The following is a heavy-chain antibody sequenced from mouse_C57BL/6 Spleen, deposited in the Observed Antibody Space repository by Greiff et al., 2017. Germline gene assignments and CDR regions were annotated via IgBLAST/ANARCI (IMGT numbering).Heavy chain of an antibody. CDR2: FYPGSGSI. D-gene: IGHD2-4*01. J-gene: IGHJ3*01. CDR3: ARHEKYYDYDDGFAY. V-gene: IGHV1-62-2*01. Sequence: QVHVKQSGAELVKPGASVKLSCKASGYTFTEYTIHWVKQRSGQGLEWIGWFYPGSGSIKYNEKFKDKATLTADKSSSTVYMELSRLTSEDSAVYFCARHEKYYDYDDGFAYWGQGTLITVSA. CDR1: GYTFTEYT.